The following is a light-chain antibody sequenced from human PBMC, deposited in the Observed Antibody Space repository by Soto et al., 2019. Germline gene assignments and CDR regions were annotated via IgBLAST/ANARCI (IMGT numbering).Light chain of an antibody. CDR1: QSVISTY. V-gene: IGKV3D-20*02. Sequence: EIVLTQSPGTLSLSPGEIATLSFRASQSVISTYLTWYHQKPGQAPRLLIYDASRRATGIPDRFSGSGSGTDFSLTISRLEPEDFAVYYCQQRNYWLSFGGGTKVDIK. CDR3: QQRNYWLS. J-gene: IGKJ4*01. CDR2: DAS.